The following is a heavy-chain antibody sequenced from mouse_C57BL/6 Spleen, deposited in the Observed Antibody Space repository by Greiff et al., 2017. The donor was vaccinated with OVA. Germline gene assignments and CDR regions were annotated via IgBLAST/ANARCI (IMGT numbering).Heavy chain of an antibody. CDR1: GFNIKDDY. CDR2: IDPENGDT. D-gene: IGHD2-3*01. V-gene: IGHV14-4*01. CDR3: ARDGYYPYYAMDY. Sequence: EVQRVESGAELVRPGASVKLSCTASGFNIKDDYMHWVKQRPEQGLEWIGWIDPENGDTEYASKFQGKATITADTSSNTAYLQLSSLTSEDTAVYYCARDGYYPYYAMDYWGQGTSVTVSS. J-gene: IGHJ4*01.